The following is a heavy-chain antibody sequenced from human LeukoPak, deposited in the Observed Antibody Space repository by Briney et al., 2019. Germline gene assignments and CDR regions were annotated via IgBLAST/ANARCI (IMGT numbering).Heavy chain of an antibody. CDR2: IKQDGSEK. V-gene: IGHV3-7*01. D-gene: IGHD2/OR15-2a*01. J-gene: IGHJ4*02. Sequence: GGSLRLSCAASGFTVSSNYMSWVRQAPGKGLEWVANIKQDGSEKYYVDSVKGRFTISRDNAKNSLYLQMNSLRAEDTAVYYCARDVILDYWGQGTLVTVSS. CDR1: GFTVSSNY. CDR3: ARDVILDY.